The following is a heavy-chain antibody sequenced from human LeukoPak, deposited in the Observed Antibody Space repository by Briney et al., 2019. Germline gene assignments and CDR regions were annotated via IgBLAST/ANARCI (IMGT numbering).Heavy chain of an antibody. D-gene: IGHD4-17*01. Sequence: SETLSLTCTVSGGSISSSSYYWGWIRQPPGKGLEWIGSIYHSGSTYYNPSLKSRVTISVDTSKNQFSLKLSSVTAADTAVYYCARGDMTTDRDFDYWGQGTLVTVSS. CDR2: IYHSGST. CDR1: GGSISSSSYY. J-gene: IGHJ4*02. V-gene: IGHV4-39*07. CDR3: ARGDMTTDRDFDY.